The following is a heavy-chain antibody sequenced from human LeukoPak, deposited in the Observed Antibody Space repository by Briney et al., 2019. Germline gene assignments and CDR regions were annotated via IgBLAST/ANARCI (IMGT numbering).Heavy chain of an antibody. D-gene: IGHD6-19*01. V-gene: IGHV4-59*01. CDR3: ARDIAVAAPYFDY. Sequence: SETLSLTCTVSGGSISSYCWSWIRQPPGKGLEWIGYIYYSGSTNYNPSLKSRVTISVDTSKNQFSLKLSSVTAADTAVYYCARDIAVAAPYFDYWGQGTLVTVSS. CDR1: GGSISSYC. J-gene: IGHJ4*02. CDR2: IYYSGST.